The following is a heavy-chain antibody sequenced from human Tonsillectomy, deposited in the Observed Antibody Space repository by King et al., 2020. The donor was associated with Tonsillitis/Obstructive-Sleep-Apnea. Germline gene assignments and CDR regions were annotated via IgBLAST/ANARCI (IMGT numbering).Heavy chain of an antibody. CDR2: IYYGGST. Sequence: QLQESGPGLVKPSETLSLTCTVSGGSISSYYWSWIRQPPGKGLEWIGYIYYGGSTNYNPSLKSRVTISVDTSKNQFSLKLSSVTAADTAVYYCARTYYYDSSGYYLWYYYYGMDVWGQGTTVTVSS. D-gene: IGHD3-22*01. CDR3: ARTYYYDSSGYYLWYYYYGMDV. CDR1: GGSISSYY. J-gene: IGHJ6*02. V-gene: IGHV4-59*01.